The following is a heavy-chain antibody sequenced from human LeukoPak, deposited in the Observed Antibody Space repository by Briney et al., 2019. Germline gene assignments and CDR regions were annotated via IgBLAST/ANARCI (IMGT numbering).Heavy chain of an antibody. Sequence: PSETLSLTCTVSGGSISSYYWSWIRQPPGKGLEWIGNIYYSGSTNYNPSLKSRVTISVDTSKNQFSLKLSSVTAADTAVYYCARGQDLGQGGNWFDPWGQGTLVTVSS. CDR1: GGSISSYY. CDR3: ARGQDLGQGGNWFDP. V-gene: IGHV4-59*01. J-gene: IGHJ5*02. D-gene: IGHD3-10*01. CDR2: IYYSGST.